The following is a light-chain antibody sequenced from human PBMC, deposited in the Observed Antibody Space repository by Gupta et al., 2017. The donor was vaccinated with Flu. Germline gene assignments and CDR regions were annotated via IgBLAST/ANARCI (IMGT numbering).Light chain of an antibody. Sequence: DIQMTQSPSSLSASVGDRVTITCRASQSVSRYLNWYQHKPGKAPKLLIYAASSLQTGVPSRFSGSGSGTDFTLTISSLQPEDFATYYCQQSYRTYTFGQGTKLEIK. CDR2: AAS. CDR1: QSVSRY. J-gene: IGKJ2*01. CDR3: QQSYRTYT. V-gene: IGKV1-39*01.